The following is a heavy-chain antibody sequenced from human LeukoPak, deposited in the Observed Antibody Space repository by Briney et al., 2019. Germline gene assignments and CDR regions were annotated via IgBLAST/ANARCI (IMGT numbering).Heavy chain of an antibody. Sequence: PSETLSLTCTVSGGSISSSSYYWGWIRQPPGKGLGWIGYIYRTGSTNYNPSLKSRVTITPDTSKNQLSLRLTSVTAADTAVYYCAREGTYGWYNWFDPWGQGTLVTVSS. CDR2: IYRTGST. CDR1: GGSISSSSYY. J-gene: IGHJ5*02. CDR3: AREGTYGWYNWFDP. D-gene: IGHD6-19*01. V-gene: IGHV4-61*01.